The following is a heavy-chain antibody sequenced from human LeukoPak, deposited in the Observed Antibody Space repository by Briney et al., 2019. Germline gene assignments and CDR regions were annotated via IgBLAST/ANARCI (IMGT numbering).Heavy chain of an antibody. J-gene: IGHJ4*02. D-gene: IGHD4-17*01. Sequence: GASVKVSCKASGYTFTGYYMHWVRQAPGQGLEWMGWIDPNSGGTISAQKFQGRVTMTKDTSISTVYMELNRLKSDDTAVYYCARDNYGRLDYWGQGTLVTVSS. CDR2: IDPNSGGT. CDR1: GYTFTGYY. V-gene: IGHV1-2*02. CDR3: ARDNYGRLDY.